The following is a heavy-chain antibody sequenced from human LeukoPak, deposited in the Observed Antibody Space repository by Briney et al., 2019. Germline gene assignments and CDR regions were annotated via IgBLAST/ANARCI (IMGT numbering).Heavy chain of an antibody. D-gene: IGHD3-10*01. J-gene: IGHJ4*02. CDR2: IKEDGSEK. V-gene: IGHV3-7*01. CDR1: GFTFSSYW. CDR3: ARAGLLWFGESYFDY. Sequence: GGSLRLSCPASGFTFSSYWMTWVRQAPGKGLEWVANIKEDGSEKYYGDSVKGRFTISRDNAKNSLYPQMNSLRAEDTAVYYCARAGLLWFGESYFDYWGQGTLVTVSS.